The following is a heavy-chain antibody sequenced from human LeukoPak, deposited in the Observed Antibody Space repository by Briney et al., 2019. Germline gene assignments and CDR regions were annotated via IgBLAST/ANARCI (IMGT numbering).Heavy chain of an antibody. CDR1: GGSISSSNYY. J-gene: IGHJ4*02. V-gene: IGHV4-39*02. Sequence: SETLSLTCTVSGGSISSSNYYWGWIRQPPGKGLEWIASIHYSETTYYNPSLKSRVTISVDTSKNHFSLKLSSVTAADTAVYYCASHLSGSYQIAYYFDYWGQGTLVTVSS. D-gene: IGHD1-26*01. CDR2: IHYSETT. CDR3: ASHLSGSYQIAYYFDY.